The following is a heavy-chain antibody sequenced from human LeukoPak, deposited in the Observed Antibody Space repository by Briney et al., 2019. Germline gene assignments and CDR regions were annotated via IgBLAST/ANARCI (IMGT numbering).Heavy chain of an antibody. CDR1: GYTFTDYY. J-gene: IGHJ3*01. CDR2: INPNSGGT. V-gene: IGHV1-2*02. Sequence: ASVKVSCKASGYTFTDYYILWVRQAPGQGPEWMGWINPNSGGTNYAQNFKGRVTMTRDTSISTAYMELNSLTSDDTAVYYCARDLPKTGYVGALDVWGQGTTVTVSS. D-gene: IGHD5-12*01. CDR3: ARDLPKTGYVGALDV.